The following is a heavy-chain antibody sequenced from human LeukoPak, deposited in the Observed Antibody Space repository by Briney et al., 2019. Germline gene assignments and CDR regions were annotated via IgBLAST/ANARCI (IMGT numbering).Heavy chain of an antibody. D-gene: IGHD1-1*01. CDR3: ARDAGNGGIDY. CDR2: IYYSGST. V-gene: IGHV4-31*03. Sequence: PSETLSLTCTVSGGSISSGGYYWSWIRQHPGKGLEWIGYIYYSGSTYYNPSLKSRVTISVDTSKNQFSLKLSSGTAADTAGYYCARDAGNGGIDYWGQGTLVTVSS. CDR1: GGSISSGGYY. J-gene: IGHJ4*02.